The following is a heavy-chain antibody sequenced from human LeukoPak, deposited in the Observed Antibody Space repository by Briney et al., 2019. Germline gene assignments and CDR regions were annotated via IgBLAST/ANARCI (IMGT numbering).Heavy chain of an antibody. CDR3: ARGGGSYYYYYYMDV. Sequence: SETLSLTCTVSGGSISSYYWSWIRQPPGKGLEWIGYIYYSGGTNYNPSLKSRVTISVDTSKNQFSLKLSSVTAADTAVYYCARGGGSYYYYYYMDVWGKGTTVTVSS. CDR1: GGSISSYY. D-gene: IGHD1-26*01. J-gene: IGHJ6*03. CDR2: IYYSGGT. V-gene: IGHV4-59*01.